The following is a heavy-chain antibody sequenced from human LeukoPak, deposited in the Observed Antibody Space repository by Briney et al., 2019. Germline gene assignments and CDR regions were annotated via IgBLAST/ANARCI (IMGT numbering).Heavy chain of an antibody. CDR2: IIPILGIA. CDR3: ARDPVGATRLDY. CDR1: GGTFSRYA. V-gene: IGHV1-69*04. D-gene: IGHD1-26*01. J-gene: IGHJ4*02. Sequence: SVKVSCKASGGTFSRYAISWVRQAPGQRLEWMGRIIPILGIANYAQKFQGRVTITADKSTSTAYMELSSLRSEDTAVYYCARDPVGATRLDYWGQETLVTVSS.